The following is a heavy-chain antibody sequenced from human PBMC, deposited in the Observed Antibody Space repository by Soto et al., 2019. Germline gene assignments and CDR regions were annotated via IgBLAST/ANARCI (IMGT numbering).Heavy chain of an antibody. Sequence: ASVKVSCKASGYTFTGYYMHWVRQAPGQGLEWMGWINPNSGGTNYAQKFQGRVTMTRDTSISTAYMELSRLRSDDTAVYYCARSRQLVVNYYYGMDVWGQVTTVTVSS. D-gene: IGHD6-6*01. CDR2: INPNSGGT. J-gene: IGHJ6*02. CDR3: ARSRQLVVNYYYGMDV. V-gene: IGHV1-2*02. CDR1: GYTFTGYY.